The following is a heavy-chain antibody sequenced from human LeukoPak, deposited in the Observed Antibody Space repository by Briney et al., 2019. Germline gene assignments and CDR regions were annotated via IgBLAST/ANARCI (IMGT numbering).Heavy chain of an antibody. CDR1: GFTFSSFS. J-gene: IGHJ3*02. CDR3: ARDDYYGSGSYWGAFDI. D-gene: IGHD3-10*01. V-gene: IGHV3-21*01. CDR2: ISSSSYV. Sequence: NPGGSLRLSCAASGFTFSSFSMNWVRQAPGKGLEWVSSISSSSYVYYADSVRGRFTISRDNAKNSLYLQMNSLRAEDTAMYYCARDDYYGSGSYWGAFDIWGQGTMVTVSS.